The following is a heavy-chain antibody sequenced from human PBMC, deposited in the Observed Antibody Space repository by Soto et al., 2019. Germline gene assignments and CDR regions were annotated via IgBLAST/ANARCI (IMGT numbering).Heavy chain of an antibody. V-gene: IGHV4-59*01. CDR2: IYYSGST. CDR3: ARERPLYSSGWNYFEY. D-gene: IGHD6-19*01. Sequence: PSETLSLTCTVSGGSISSYYWSWIRQPPGKGLEWIGYIYYSGSTNYNPSLKSRVTISVDTSKNQFSLKLSSVTAADTAVYYCARERPLYSSGWNYFEYWGQGTLVTVSS. CDR1: GGSISSYY. J-gene: IGHJ4*02.